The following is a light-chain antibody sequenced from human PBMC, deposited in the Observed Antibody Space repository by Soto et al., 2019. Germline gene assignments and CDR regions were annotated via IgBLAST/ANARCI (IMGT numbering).Light chain of an antibody. CDR2: ASN. CDR1: SGDIGTYNL. CDR3: CSFAGSYTWV. J-gene: IGLJ3*02. V-gene: IGLV2-23*01. Sequence: QSVLAQPDSVSGSSGQSITISCSGTSGDIGTYNLVSWFRQRPGNAPELIIYASNKRPSGVSDRFSGSRSGHTASLTISGLPAEDESDYYCCSFAGSYTWVFGGGTKLTVL.